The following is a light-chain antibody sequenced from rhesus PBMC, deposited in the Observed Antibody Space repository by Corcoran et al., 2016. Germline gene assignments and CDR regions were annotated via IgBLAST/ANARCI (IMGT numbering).Light chain of an antibody. V-gene: IGKV1-25*01. CDR3: QQHKSYTYS. CDR1: QDISSY. CDR2: KAS. Sequence: DIQMTQSPSSLSASVGDTVTITCRASQDISSYLAWSQQQPGKAPELLNYKASTLQSGVPSRFSGSGSGTYFTLTISSLQPEDFATYYCQQHKSYTYSFGQGTKVEIK. J-gene: IGKJ2*01.